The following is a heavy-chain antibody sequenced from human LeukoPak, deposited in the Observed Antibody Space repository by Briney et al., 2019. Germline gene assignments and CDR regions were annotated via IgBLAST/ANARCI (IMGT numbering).Heavy chain of an antibody. CDR3: ARENLYYYDSSGYYQRTYYFDY. D-gene: IGHD3-22*01. J-gene: IGHJ4*02. CDR2: INHSGST. V-gene: IGHV4-34*01. CDR1: GGSFSGYY. Sequence: PSETLSLTCAVYGGSFSGYYWSWIRQPPGKGLEWIGEINHSGSTNYNPSLKSRVTISVDTSKNQFSLKLSSVTAADTAVYYCARENLYYYDSSGYYQRTYYFDYWGQGTLVTVSS.